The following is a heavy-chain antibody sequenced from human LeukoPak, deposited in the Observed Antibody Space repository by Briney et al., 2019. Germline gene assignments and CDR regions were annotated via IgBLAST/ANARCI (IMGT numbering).Heavy chain of an antibody. CDR2: IYYSGST. Sequence: PSETLSLTCTVSGGSISSYYWSWIRQPPGKGLEWIGYIYYSGSTNYNPSLKSRVTISVDTSKNQFSLNLSFVTAADTAVYYCARDQGYGTDVWGQGTTVTVSS. CDR3: ARDQGYGTDV. V-gene: IGHV4-59*01. CDR1: GGSISSYY. J-gene: IGHJ6*02.